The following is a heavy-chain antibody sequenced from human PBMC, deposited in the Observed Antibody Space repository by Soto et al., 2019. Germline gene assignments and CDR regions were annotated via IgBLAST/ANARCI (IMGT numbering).Heavy chain of an antibody. CDR2: IWYDGSNK. Sequence: PGGSLRLSCAASGFTFSSYGMHWVRQAPGKGLEWVAVIWYDGSNKYYADSVKGRFTISRDNSKNTLYLQMNSLRAEDTAVYYCARDLDYDSGYDSNRPLTPPDDYWGQGTLVTVS. D-gene: IGHD5-12*01. V-gene: IGHV3-33*01. CDR1: GFTFSSYG. CDR3: ARDLDYDSGYDSNRPLTPPDDY. J-gene: IGHJ4*02.